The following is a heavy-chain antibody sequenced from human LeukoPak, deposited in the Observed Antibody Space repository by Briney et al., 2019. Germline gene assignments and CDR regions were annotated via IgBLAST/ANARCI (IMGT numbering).Heavy chain of an antibody. CDR3: ARIWLELGWYFDL. V-gene: IGHV4-34*01. Sequence: GSLRLSCAASGFTFSSYSMNWVRQPPGKGLEWIGEINHSGSTNYNPSLKSRVTISVDTSKNQFSLKLSSVTAADTAVYYCARIWLELGWYFDLWGRGTLVTVSS. D-gene: IGHD1-7*01. CDR2: INHSGST. J-gene: IGHJ2*01. CDR1: GFTFSSYS.